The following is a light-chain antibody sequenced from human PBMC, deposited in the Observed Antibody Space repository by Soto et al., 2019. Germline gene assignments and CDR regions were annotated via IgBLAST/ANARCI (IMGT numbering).Light chain of an antibody. Sequence: DIQMTQSPSSVSASVGDRVTMTCRASQGINSWLAWYQQKPGKAPKLLIYAASNLQSGVPSRFSGSGSGTDFTLTISSLQPEDFAAYYCQQANSFPSTFGQGTKVEIK. CDR2: AAS. CDR1: QGINSW. J-gene: IGKJ1*01. V-gene: IGKV1-12*02. CDR3: QQANSFPST.